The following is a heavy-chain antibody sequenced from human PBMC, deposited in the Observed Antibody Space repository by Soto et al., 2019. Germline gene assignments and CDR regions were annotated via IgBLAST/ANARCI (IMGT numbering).Heavy chain of an antibody. CDR1: GFTVINNY. Sequence: PGGSLSLSCASSGFTVINNYMRWVRQAPGKGLEWVSLIYSGGTTHYADSVKGRFTISRDNSKNTLYLQMNSLRVEDTAVYYCARDPPGIVASGAGGWGQGTLVTVSS. CDR2: IYSGGTT. V-gene: IGHV3-53*01. D-gene: IGHD6-13*01. J-gene: IGHJ4*02. CDR3: ARDPPGIVASGAGG.